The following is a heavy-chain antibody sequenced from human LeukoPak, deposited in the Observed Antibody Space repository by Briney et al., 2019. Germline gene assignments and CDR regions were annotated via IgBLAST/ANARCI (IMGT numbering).Heavy chain of an antibody. Sequence: GGSLRLSCAASGFPFSTYAMSWVRQAPGKGLEWVSGISGSGGSTYYADSVKGRFTISRDNSKNTLYLQMNSLRAEDTALYYCAKVGWDSGYHANDYWGQGTLVTVSS. V-gene: IGHV3-23*01. CDR3: AKVGWDSGYHANDY. CDR1: GFPFSTYA. J-gene: IGHJ4*02. CDR2: ISGSGGST. D-gene: IGHD5-12*01.